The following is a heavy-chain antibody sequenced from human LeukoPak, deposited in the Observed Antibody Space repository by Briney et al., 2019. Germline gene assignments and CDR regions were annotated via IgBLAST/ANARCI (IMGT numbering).Heavy chain of an antibody. J-gene: IGHJ4*02. V-gene: IGHV3-21*01. CDR2: ISSSSSYI. CDR1: GFTFSSYS. CDR3: ARGPLDGYNYYFDY. Sequence: PGGSLRLSCAASGFTFSSYSMNWVRQAPGKGLEWVSSISSSSSYIYYADSVKGRFTISRDNAKNSLYLQMNSLRAEDTAVYYCARGPLDGYNYYFDYWGQGTLVTVSS. D-gene: IGHD5-24*01.